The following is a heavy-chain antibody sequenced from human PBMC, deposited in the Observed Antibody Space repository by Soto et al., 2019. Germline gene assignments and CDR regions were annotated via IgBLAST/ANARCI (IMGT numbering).Heavy chain of an antibody. V-gene: IGHV4-30-4*01. D-gene: IGHD3-3*01. CDR2: IYYSGST. CDR3: AREKSVVFGMAHPYWYFDL. J-gene: IGHJ2*01. CDR1: GGSINNGDYY. Sequence: QVQLQESGPGLVKSSQTLSLTCAVSGGSINNGDYYWSWIRQPPGKGLEWIGYIYYSGSTYVNPSLKSRLSMSLDTSKNQLSLKLTFVTAADTALYYCAREKSVVFGMAHPYWYFDLWGRGTLVTVSS.